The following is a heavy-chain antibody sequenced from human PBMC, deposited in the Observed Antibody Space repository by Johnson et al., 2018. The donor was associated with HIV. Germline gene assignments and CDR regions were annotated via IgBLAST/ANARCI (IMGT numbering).Heavy chain of an antibody. CDR2: LWYDGSNK. CDR3: AKSVRASSSGAFDS. V-gene: IGHV3-33*06. CDR1: GFTFSSYG. J-gene: IGHJ3*02. Sequence: QVQLVESGGGVVQPGRSLRLSCAASGFTFSSYGMHWVRQAPGKGLEWVAVLWYDGSNKYYADSVKGRFTISRDNSKNTLYLQMNSLRAEDTAVYHCAKSVRASSSGAFDSGGQGTMVTVSS. D-gene: IGHD2-15*01.